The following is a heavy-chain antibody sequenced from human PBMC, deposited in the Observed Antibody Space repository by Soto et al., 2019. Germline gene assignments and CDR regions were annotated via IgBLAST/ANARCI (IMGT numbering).Heavy chain of an antibody. Sequence: EVQLVESGGGLVQPGGSLRLSCVASGFTFSSYSMVWVRQAPGKGLEWISYIFATSNNIYYADSVKGRFTVSRDNTQNSLFLLMNSLRAEDTAIYYCARDKDWAFDYWGQGTLVTVSS. CDR3: ARDKDWAFDY. CDR2: IFATSNNI. V-gene: IGHV3-48*04. CDR1: GFTFSSYS. J-gene: IGHJ4*02. D-gene: IGHD3-9*01.